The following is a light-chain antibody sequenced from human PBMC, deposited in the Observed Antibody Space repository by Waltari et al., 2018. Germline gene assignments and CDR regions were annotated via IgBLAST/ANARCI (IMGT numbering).Light chain of an antibody. CDR2: GGN. Sequence: YQHHPGKGPKVIIYGGNKRPSGVSGRFSGSESGNTAFLTSSGLQAEDEADYYCCSYTGTTTPRLFGGGTKLTVL. V-gene: IGLV2-23*01. J-gene: IGLJ3*02. CDR3: CSYTGTTTPRL.